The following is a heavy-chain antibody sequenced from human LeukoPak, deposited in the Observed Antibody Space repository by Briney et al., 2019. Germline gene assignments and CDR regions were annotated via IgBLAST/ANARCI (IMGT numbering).Heavy chain of an antibody. CDR1: GGSISSYY. CDR2: IYSSGST. J-gene: IGHJ6*03. V-gene: IGHV4-4*07. D-gene: IGHD2-15*01. CDR3: ARVGLPHYYYYMDV. Sequence: SETLSLTCTVSGGSISSYYWSWIRQPAGKGLEWIGRIYSSGSTNYNPSLKSRVTMSVDTSKNQFSLKLSSVTAADTAVYYCARVGLPHYYYYMDVWGKGTTVTVSS.